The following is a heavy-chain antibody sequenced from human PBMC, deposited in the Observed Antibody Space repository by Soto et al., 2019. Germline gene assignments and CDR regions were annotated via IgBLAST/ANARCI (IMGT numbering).Heavy chain of an antibody. J-gene: IGHJ6*02. CDR2: ISSSSSTI. D-gene: IGHD4-4*01. V-gene: IGHV3-48*02. Sequence: LRLSCAASGFTFSSYSMNWVRQAPGKGLEWVSYISSSSSTIYYADSVKGRFTISRDNAKNSLYLQMNSLRDEDTAVYYCARVGLTTVTTNYYYGMDVWGQGTTVTVSS. CDR3: ARVGLTTVTTNYYYGMDV. CDR1: GFTFSSYS.